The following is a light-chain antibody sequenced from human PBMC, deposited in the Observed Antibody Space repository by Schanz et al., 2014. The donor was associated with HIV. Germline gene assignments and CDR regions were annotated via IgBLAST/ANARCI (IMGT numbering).Light chain of an antibody. CDR3: QQYNSYPWT. J-gene: IGKJ1*01. V-gene: IGKV1-27*01. Sequence: DIQMTQSPSSLSASVGDRVTITCRASQGISNYLAWYQQKPGKVPKLLIYAASSSQSGVPSRFSGSGSGTEFTLTISSLQPDDFATYYCQQYNSYPWTFGQGTKVEIK. CDR2: AAS. CDR1: QGISNY.